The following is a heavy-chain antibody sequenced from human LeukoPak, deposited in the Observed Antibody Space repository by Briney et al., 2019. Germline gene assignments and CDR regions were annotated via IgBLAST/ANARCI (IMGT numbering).Heavy chain of an antibody. V-gene: IGHV3-66*02. CDR1: GFTVSSNY. Sequence: GSLRPSCAASGFTVSSNYMSWVRQAPGKGLEWVSVIYSGGSTYYSDSVTGRFTISRDNSKNTLYLQMNSLRAEDTAVYYCARDLDGDYGAFAMDVWGKGTTVTVSS. CDR3: ARDLDGDYGAFAMDV. J-gene: IGHJ6*04. CDR2: IYSGGST. D-gene: IGHD4-17*01.